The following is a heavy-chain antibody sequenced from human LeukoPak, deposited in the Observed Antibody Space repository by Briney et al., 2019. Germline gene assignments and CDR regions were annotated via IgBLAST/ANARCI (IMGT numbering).Heavy chain of an antibody. CDR2: ISYDGTNK. CDR1: GFTFSSYA. CDR3: ANLYSGSPSDAFDV. Sequence: GGSLRLSCAASGFTFSSYAMHWVRQAPGKGLEWVTIISYDGTNKYYADSVKGRFTISRDNSENTLSLQMNSLRGDDTAVYYCANLYSGSPSDAFDVWGQGTMVTVSS. J-gene: IGHJ3*01. V-gene: IGHV3-30*04. D-gene: IGHD1-26*01.